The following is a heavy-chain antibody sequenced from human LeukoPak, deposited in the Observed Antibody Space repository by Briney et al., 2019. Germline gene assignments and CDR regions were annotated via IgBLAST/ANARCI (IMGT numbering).Heavy chain of an antibody. Sequence: GGSLRLSCAASGFTFSSYGMHWVRQAPGKGLEWVVVIWYDGSNKYYADSVKGRFTISRDNSKNTLYLQMNSLRAEDTAVYYCARDGGYGSGSYPDYWGQGTLVTVSS. J-gene: IGHJ4*02. CDR2: IWYDGSNK. V-gene: IGHV3-33*01. D-gene: IGHD3-10*01. CDR3: ARDGGYGSGSYPDY. CDR1: GFTFSSYG.